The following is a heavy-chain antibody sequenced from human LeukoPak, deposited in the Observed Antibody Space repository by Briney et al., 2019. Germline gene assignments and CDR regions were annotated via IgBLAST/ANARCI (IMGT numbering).Heavy chain of an antibody. Sequence: GGSLRLSSAASGFTFSSYSMNWVRQAPGKGLEWVSHITASGTAMFYADSVKGRFTISRDNAKNSLYLQMNSPRDEDTAVYYCASSGSYRFDYWGQGTLVTVSS. CDR3: ASSGSYRFDY. CDR2: ITASGTAM. D-gene: IGHD1-26*01. J-gene: IGHJ4*02. CDR1: GFTFSSYS. V-gene: IGHV3-48*02.